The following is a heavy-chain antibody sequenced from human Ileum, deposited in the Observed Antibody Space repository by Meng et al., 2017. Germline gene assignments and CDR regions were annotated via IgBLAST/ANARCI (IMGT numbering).Heavy chain of an antibody. CDR2: INLKMGGT. CDR1: QYNFNDNS. CDR3: ARGGXLGYCSGGSCYYFDY. Sequence: VQTAAVSNILEASWRFTREAPQYNFNDNSLPWGRQGPGQGLEWMGWINLKMGGTKDAHKLQGRVTMTRATSISTAYMELSRLISDDTAVYYCARGGXLGYCSGGSCYYFDYWGQGTLVTVSS. J-gene: IGHJ4*02. D-gene: IGHD2-15*01. V-gene: IGHV1-2*07.